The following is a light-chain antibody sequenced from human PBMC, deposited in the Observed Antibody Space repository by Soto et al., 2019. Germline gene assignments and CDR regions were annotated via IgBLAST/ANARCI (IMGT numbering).Light chain of an antibody. CDR2: AAS. J-gene: IGKJ5*01. V-gene: IGKV1-9*01. CDR3: QQLNSYPLT. CDR1: QGISSY. Sequence: DIQLTQSPSFLSASVGDTVTITCRASQGISSYLAWYQQKPGKAPKLLVYAASTLQSGVPSRFSGSGSGTEFTLTISSLQPEDFATYYCQQLNSYPLTLGQGTRLEI.